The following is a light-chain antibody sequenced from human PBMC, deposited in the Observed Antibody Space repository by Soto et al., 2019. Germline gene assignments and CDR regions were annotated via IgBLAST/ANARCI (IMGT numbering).Light chain of an antibody. CDR3: QQYSKWPIT. CDR2: GIS. CDR1: QSVNSN. J-gene: IGKJ5*01. Sequence: EMVMTQSPAILSVSPGESATLSCRASQSVNSNYLAWYQQHPGQPPRLLIYGISTRATGIPARFSGSGSGTEFSRTISSLQSEDFAVYYCQQYSKWPITFGQGTRLEI. V-gene: IGKV3-15*01.